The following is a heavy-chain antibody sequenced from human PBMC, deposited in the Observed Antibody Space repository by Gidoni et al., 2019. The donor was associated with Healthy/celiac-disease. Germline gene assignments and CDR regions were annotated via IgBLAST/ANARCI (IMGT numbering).Heavy chain of an antibody. CDR3: ARITMVRGVITNWYFDL. V-gene: IGHV5-10-1*03. CDR1: GYSFTSYW. CDR2: IDPSDSYT. D-gene: IGHD3-10*01. J-gene: IGHJ2*01. Sequence: EVQLVQSGAEVKKPGESLRISCKGSGYSFTSYWISWVRQMPGKGLEWMGRIDPSDSYTNYSPSFQGHVTISADKSISTAYLQWSSLKASDTAMYYCARITMVRGVITNWYFDLWGRGTLVTVSS.